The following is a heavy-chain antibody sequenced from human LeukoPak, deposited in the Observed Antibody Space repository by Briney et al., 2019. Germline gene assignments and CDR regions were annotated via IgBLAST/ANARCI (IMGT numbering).Heavy chain of an antibody. J-gene: IGHJ5*02. CDR1: GYSFTNYW. CDR2: ISPDGSDT. D-gene: IGHD6-13*01. V-gene: IGHV5-51*01. CDR3: ARRDSSSRDWFDP. Sequence: GESLKISCKGSGYSFTNYWIGWVRQMPGKGLEWMGIISPDGSDTRYSPSFQGQVTISADKSINTAYLQWSSLKASDTAMYYCARRDSSSRDWFDPWGQGTLVTVSS.